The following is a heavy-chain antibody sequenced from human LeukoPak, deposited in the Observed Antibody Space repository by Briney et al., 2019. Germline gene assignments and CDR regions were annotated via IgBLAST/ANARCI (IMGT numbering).Heavy chain of an antibody. CDR3: ARVPTYYYDSSGRAGPFGY. J-gene: IGHJ4*02. Sequence: NPGGSLRLSCAASGFTFSSYEMNWVRQAPGKGLEWVSYISSSGSTIYYADSVKGRFTISRDNAKNSLYLQMNSLRAEDTAVYYCARVPTYYYDSSGRAGPFGYWGQGTLVTVSS. V-gene: IGHV3-48*03. CDR1: GFTFSSYE. CDR2: ISSSGSTI. D-gene: IGHD3-22*01.